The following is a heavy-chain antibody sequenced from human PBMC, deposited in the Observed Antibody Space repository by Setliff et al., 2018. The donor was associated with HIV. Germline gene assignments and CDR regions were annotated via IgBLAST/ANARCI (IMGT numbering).Heavy chain of an antibody. V-gene: IGHV2-5*02. CDR3: ARTYGSASKLDY. Sequence: SGPTLVNPPQTLTLTCTFSGFSLSTSGVGVGWIRQPPGKALDWLAIIYWDDDTRYNASLKSRLTITKDTSKNQVVLTMTNMDPVDTATYFCARTYGSASKLDYWGPGTLVTVSS. J-gene: IGHJ4*02. D-gene: IGHD3-10*01. CDR2: IYWDDDT. CDR1: GFSLSTSGVG.